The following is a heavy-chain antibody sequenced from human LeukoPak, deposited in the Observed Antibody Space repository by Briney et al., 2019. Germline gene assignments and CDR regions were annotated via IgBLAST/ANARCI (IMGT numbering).Heavy chain of an antibody. Sequence: GGSLRLSCAASGFTVSSNEMSWVRQAPGKGLEWVSSISGGSTYYADSRKGRFTISRDNAKNSLYLQMNSLRAEDTAVYYCALSGSAYCGGDCYSHFGYWGQGTLVTVSS. V-gene: IGHV3-38-3*01. CDR3: ALSGSAYCGGDCYSHFGY. CDR1: GFTVSSNE. D-gene: IGHD2-21*02. J-gene: IGHJ4*02. CDR2: ISGGST.